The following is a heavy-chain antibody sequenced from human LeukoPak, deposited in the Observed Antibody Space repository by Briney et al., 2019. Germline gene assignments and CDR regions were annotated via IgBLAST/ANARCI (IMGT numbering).Heavy chain of an antibody. V-gene: IGHV4-4*02. D-gene: IGHD1-26*01. Sequence: SETLSLTCAVSGGSISSNWWSWVRQPPGKGLEWIGEIYHSGSTNYNPSLKSRVTISVDKSKNQFSLKLSSVTAEDTAVYYCAKRGSYDFDYWGQGTLVTVSS. CDR1: GGSISSNW. CDR2: IYHSGST. J-gene: IGHJ4*02. CDR3: AKRGSYDFDY.